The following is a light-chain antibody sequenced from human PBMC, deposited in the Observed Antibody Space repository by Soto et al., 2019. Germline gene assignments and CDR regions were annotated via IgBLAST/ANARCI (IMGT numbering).Light chain of an antibody. Sequence: LTQPPSVSGAPGQRVTISCTGSSSNIGAGYDVHWYQQLPGTAPKLLIYGNSNRPSGVPDRFSGSKSGTSASLAITGLQAEDEADYYCQSYDSSLSAYVFGTGTKVTVL. CDR1: SSNIGAGYD. V-gene: IGLV1-40*01. J-gene: IGLJ1*01. CDR3: QSYDSSLSAYV. CDR2: GNS.